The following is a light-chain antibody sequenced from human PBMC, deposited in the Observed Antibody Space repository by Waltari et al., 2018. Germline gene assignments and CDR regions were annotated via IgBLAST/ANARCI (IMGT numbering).Light chain of an antibody. Sequence: QSALTQPASVSGSPGQSITISCTGTSSDVGNYNRVSWYQQHPGKAPKLMINAVSKRPSGVSDRFSGSKSGDMASLTISGLQPEDEAEYFCSSYAGSSKGVFGGGTKVTVL. J-gene: IGLJ2*01. CDR3: SSYAGSSKGV. V-gene: IGLV2-23*02. CDR1: SSDVGNYNR. CDR2: AVS.